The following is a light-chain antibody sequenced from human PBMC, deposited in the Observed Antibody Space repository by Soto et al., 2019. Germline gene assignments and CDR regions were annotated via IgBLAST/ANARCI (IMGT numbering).Light chain of an antibody. Sequence: QSVLTQPASVSGSPGQSITISCTGTSSDVGGYNYVSWYQQHPGKAPKLMIYEVTNRPSGVSNRFSGSKSGNTASLTSSGRQAEDEADYYCSSFTSSSNQVFGGGSQLTVL. J-gene: IGLJ2*01. CDR2: EVT. CDR1: SSDVGGYNY. V-gene: IGLV2-14*01. CDR3: SSFTSSSNQV.